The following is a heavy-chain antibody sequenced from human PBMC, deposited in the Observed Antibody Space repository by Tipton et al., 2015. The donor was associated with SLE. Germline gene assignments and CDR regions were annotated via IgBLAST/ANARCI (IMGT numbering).Heavy chain of an antibody. V-gene: IGHV4-59*01. CDR3: ARVGIGGYYFDY. CDR2: IYYSGST. Sequence: LRLSCTVSGGSISSYYCSWIRQPPGKGLEWIGYIYYSGSTDYNPSLESRVTISVDTSQNQFSLKLSSVTAADTAVYYCARVGIGGYYFDYWGQGTLVTVSS. D-gene: IGHD2-21*01. CDR1: GGSISSYY. J-gene: IGHJ4*02.